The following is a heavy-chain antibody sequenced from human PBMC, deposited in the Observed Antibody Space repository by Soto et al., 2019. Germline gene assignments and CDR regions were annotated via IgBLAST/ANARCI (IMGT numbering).Heavy chain of an antibody. CDR3: AGRPGDIVVVPASKSWFY. D-gene: IGHD2-2*01. Sequence: SETLSLTCAVYGGSFSGYYWSWIRQPPGKGLEWIGEINHSGSTNYNPSLKSRVTISVDTSKNQFSLKLSSVTAADTAVYYCAGRPGDIVVVPASKSWFYWGQGTLVTVSS. V-gene: IGHV4-34*01. CDR2: INHSGST. J-gene: IGHJ4*02. CDR1: GGSFSGYY.